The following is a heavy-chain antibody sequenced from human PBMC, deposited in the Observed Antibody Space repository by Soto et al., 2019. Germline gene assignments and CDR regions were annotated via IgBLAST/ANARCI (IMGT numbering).Heavy chain of an antibody. D-gene: IGHD1-1*01. Sequence: QVHLVQSGAEVKKPGSSVNVSCKASGGTFSNYAITWVRQAPGQGLEWVGRIIPIFGTTNVSQKFQGRVTITADEATPTAYMELSGLRSDDTAVYYCGKDGGADGYFGNWLAPWGQGTLVTVSS. CDR2: IIPIFGTT. CDR3: GKDGGADGYFGNWLAP. V-gene: IGHV1-69*15. CDR1: GGTFSNYA. J-gene: IGHJ5*02.